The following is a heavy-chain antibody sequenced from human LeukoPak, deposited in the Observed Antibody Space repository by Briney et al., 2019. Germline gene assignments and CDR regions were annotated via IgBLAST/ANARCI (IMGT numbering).Heavy chain of an antibody. CDR3: AKGSIDYCQSAAGN. V-gene: IGHV3-23*01. CDR1: GFTFSSFA. Sequence: PGGSLRLSCEASGFTFSSFAMSWVRQAPGKGLEWVSSICATDGETYYAHSVTGRFTISSDNSKNTLYLQMNSLRGEDTAMYYCAKGSIDYCQSAAGNWGRGSLVTVSS. J-gene: IGHJ4*02. D-gene: IGHD3-16*01. CDR2: ICATDGET.